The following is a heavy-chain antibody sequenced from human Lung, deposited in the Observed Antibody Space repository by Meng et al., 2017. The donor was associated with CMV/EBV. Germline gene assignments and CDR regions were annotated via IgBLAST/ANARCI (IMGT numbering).Heavy chain of an antibody. Sequence: GEALKISCAASVFIVSFYYMSWVRQAPEGGLEWVSVIFRTGTTVYAESVKGRFFITRDESKNSLLLQMNNLRAEDTAIYYCERGERLGNYYTNFFDIWGQGXLVTVSS. D-gene: IGHD1-7*01. J-gene: IGHJ4*02. CDR2: IFRTGTT. V-gene: IGHV3-53*01. CDR3: ERGERLGNYYTNFFDI. CDR1: VFIVSFYY.